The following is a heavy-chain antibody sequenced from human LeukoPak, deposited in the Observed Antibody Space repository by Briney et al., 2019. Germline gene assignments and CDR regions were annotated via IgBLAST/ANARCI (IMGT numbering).Heavy chain of an antibody. J-gene: IGHJ4*02. CDR3: ASLPTSAWKHSDF. Sequence: SETLSLTCAVSGGSISSSNWWNWVRQPPGKGLEWIGEIYYSGSTKYNPSLMGRITISVDKSKNQISLKLSSVTAADTAVYYCASLPTSAWKHSDFWGQGTLVTVSS. CDR2: IYYSGST. CDR1: GGSISSSNW. V-gene: IGHV4-4*02. D-gene: IGHD6-19*01.